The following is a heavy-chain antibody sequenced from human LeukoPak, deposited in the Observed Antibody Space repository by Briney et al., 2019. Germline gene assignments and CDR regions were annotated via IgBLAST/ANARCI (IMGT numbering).Heavy chain of an antibody. CDR2: IYHSGST. CDR1: GYSISSGYY. D-gene: IGHD2-2*01. Sequence: SETLSLTCTVSGYSISSGYYWGWIRQPPGKGLEWIGTIYHSGSTYYNPSLKSRVTISVDTSRNQFSLKLSSVTAADTAVYYCASVVVPAAMDAFDIWGQGTMVTVSS. CDR3: ASVVVPAAMDAFDI. J-gene: IGHJ3*02. V-gene: IGHV4-38-2*02.